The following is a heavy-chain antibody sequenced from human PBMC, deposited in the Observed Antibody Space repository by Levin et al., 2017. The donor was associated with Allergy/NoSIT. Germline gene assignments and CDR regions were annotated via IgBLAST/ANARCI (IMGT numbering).Heavy chain of an antibody. V-gene: IGHV3-74*01. CDR1: GFTFNSYW. CDR3: ARDGTTGMTRGSYGMDV. Sequence: SCAASGFTFNSYWMHWVRPAPGKGLVWVSGINSDGSSAHYVDSVKGRFTISRDNAKNTLYLQMNSLRAEDTAVYYCARDGTTGMTRGSYGMDVWGQGTTVTVSS. J-gene: IGHJ6*02. D-gene: IGHD1-1*01. CDR2: INSDGSSA.